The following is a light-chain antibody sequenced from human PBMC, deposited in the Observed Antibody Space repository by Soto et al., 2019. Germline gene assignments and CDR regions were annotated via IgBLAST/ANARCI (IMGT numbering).Light chain of an antibody. CDR3: KQYGSSPIT. Sequence: EIVLTQSPATLSLSPGERGTLSCRASESVTDYLAWYQQKPGQAPRPLVYDVYNRATGIPARFSGSGSGTDFTLTSRRLEPEDFAVYYCKQYGSSPITFGQGTRLEIK. J-gene: IGKJ5*01. CDR2: DVY. V-gene: IGKV3-11*01. CDR1: ESVTDY.